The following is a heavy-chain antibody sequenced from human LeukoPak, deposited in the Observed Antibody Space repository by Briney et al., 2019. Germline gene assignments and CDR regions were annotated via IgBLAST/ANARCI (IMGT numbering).Heavy chain of an antibody. CDR1: GFTFSSYS. V-gene: IGHV3-48*01. J-gene: IGHJ3*02. Sequence: GGSLRLSCAASGFTFSSYSMNWVRQAPGKGLEWVSYISSSSSTIYYADSVKGRFTISRDNAKNSLYLQMNSLRAEDTAVYYCARDLDPIVGAPGAFDIWGQGTMVTVSS. CDR3: ARDLDPIVGAPGAFDI. D-gene: IGHD1-26*01. CDR2: ISSSSSTI.